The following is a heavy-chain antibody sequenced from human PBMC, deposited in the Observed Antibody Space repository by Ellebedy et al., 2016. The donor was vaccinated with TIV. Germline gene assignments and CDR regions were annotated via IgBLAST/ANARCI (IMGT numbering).Heavy chain of an antibody. Sequence: GESLKISCAASGFTFSSSGMSWVRQAPGKGPEWVSTLSGKDGKEYYADSVEGRFTISRDNAKSSLFLQMNSLRPEDTALYYCAKGSNRQNYFGSEDYWGQGTLVTVSS. CDR3: AKGSNRQNYFGSEDY. V-gene: IGHV3-23*01. D-gene: IGHD3-10*01. J-gene: IGHJ4*02. CDR1: GFTFSSSG. CDR2: LSGKDGKE.